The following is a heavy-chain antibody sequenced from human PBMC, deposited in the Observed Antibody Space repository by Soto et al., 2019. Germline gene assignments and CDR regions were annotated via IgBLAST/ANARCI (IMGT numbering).Heavy chain of an antibody. D-gene: IGHD3-3*02. CDR1: GGTFSSYT. CDR3: ARDSNPKYYYYYYGMDV. Sequence: SVKVSCKASGGTFSSYTISWVRRAPGQGLEWMGRIIPILGIANYAQKFQGRVTITADKSTSTAYMELSSLRSEDTAVYYCARDSNPKYYYYYYGMDVWGQGTTVTVSS. V-gene: IGHV1-69*04. CDR2: IIPILGIA. J-gene: IGHJ6*02.